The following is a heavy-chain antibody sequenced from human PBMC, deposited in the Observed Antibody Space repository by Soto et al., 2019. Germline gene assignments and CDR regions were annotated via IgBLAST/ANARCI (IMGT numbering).Heavy chain of an antibody. CDR3: AKNGCSYPACYPYYYYVDV. D-gene: IGHD2-15*01. CDR1: GFRLSDSA. V-gene: IGHV3-23*01. Sequence: EVQLLESGGGLVQPGGSLRLYCAASGFRLSDSAVSWVRQAPGKGLEWVSSLTVTGDSAFYSDSVKGRFTISRDISKSTLYLQMNSLRAEDTAVYYCAKNGCSYPACYPYYYYVDVWGRGTTVIVSS. CDR2: LTVTGDSA. J-gene: IGHJ6*03.